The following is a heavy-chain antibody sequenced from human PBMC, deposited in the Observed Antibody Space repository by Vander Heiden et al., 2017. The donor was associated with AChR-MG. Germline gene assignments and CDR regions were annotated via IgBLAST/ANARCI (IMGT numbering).Heavy chain of an antibody. D-gene: IGHD3-22*01. V-gene: IGHV1-69*06. CDR2: IIPIFGTA. CDR1: GGTFSSYA. CDR3: ARSRGGYYVSWYYYYGMDV. Sequence: QVQLVQSGAEVKKPGSSVKVSCKASGGTFSSYAISWVRQAPGQGLGWMGGIIPIFGTANYAQKFQGRVTITADKSTSTAYMELSSLRSEDTAVYYCARSRGGYYVSWYYYYGMDVWGQGTTVTVSS. J-gene: IGHJ6*02.